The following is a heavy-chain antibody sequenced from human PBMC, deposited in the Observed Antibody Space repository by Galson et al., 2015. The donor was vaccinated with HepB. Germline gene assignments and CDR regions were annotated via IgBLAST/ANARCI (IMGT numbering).Heavy chain of an antibody. CDR2: ISSDGNNK. CDR3: ARDGWELLSGLDY. D-gene: IGHD1-26*01. CDR1: GFTFSTYA. J-gene: IGHJ4*02. V-gene: IGHV3-30-3*01. Sequence: SLRLSCAASGFTFSTYAIHWVRQAPGKGLEWVAVISSDGNNKYYADSVKGRFTISRDNSKNTLYLQMNSLRPEDTAVYYCARDGWELLSGLDYWGQESLVTVSS.